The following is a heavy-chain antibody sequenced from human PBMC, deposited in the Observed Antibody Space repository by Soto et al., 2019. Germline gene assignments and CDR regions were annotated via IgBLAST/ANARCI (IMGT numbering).Heavy chain of an antibody. D-gene: IGHD6-6*01. V-gene: IGHV3-30*18. Sequence: SLRLSCAASGFTFSSYGMHWVRQAPGKGLEWVAVISYDGSNKYYADSVKGRFTISRDNSKNTLYLQMNSLRAEDTAVYYCAKDVLFDTPRVYWGQGTLVTVSS. CDR2: ISYDGSNK. CDR1: GFTFSSYG. J-gene: IGHJ4*02. CDR3: AKDVLFDTPRVY.